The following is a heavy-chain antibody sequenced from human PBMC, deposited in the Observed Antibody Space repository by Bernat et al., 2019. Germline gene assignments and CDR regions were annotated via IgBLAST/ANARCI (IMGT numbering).Heavy chain of an antibody. CDR1: RFTFSSYG. J-gene: IGHJ6*02. CDR2: IWYDGSNK. CDR3: AKVPLGWELIGYYYYGMDV. V-gene: IGHV3-33*06. Sequence: QVQLVESGGGVVQPGRSLRLSCAASRFTFSSYGMHWVRQAPGKGLEGVAVIWYDGSNKYYADSVKGRFTISRDNSKNTLYLQMNSLRAEDTAVYYCAKVPLGWELIGYYYYGMDVWGQGTTVTVSS. D-gene: IGHD1-26*01.